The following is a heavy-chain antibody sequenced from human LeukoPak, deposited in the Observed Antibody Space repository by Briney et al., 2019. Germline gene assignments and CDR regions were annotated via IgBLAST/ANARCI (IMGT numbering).Heavy chain of an antibody. CDR2: MYSGSKT. D-gene: IGHD2-21*02. CDR3: ARGPCSGDCDINY. Sequence: GGCLRLSCAASGVDVRSNYMSWFRQAPGKGLEWVSAMYSGSKTYYADSVKGRFTISRHNSKNTLDLQMSGLRAEDTAVYYCARGPCSGDCDINYWGQGNLVTV. CDR1: GVDVRSNY. V-gene: IGHV3-53*04. J-gene: IGHJ4*02.